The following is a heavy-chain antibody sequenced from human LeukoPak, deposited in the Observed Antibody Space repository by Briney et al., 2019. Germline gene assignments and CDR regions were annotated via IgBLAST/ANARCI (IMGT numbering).Heavy chain of an antibody. CDR2: INPNSGGT. CDR1: GYTFTGYY. CDR3: ARGAAGQRYYYYYYMDV. V-gene: IGHV1-2*02. J-gene: IGHJ6*03. Sequence: ASVKVSCKASGYTFTGYYMHWVRQAPGQGLEWMGWINPNSGGTNYAQKFQGRVTMTRDTSISTAYMELSRLRSDDTAVYCCARGAAGQRYYYYYYMDVWGKGTTVTVSS.